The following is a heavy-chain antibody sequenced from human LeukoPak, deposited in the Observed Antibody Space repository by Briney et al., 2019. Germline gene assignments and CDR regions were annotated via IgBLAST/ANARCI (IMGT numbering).Heavy chain of an antibody. V-gene: IGHV3-11*03. CDR2: ISSSSSYT. Sequence: GGSLRLSCAASGFTFSDYYMSWIRQAPGRGLEWVSYISSSSSYTNYADSVEGRFTISRDNAKNSLYLQMNSLRAEDTAVYYCASLWFGESRFDYWGQGTLVTVSS. CDR3: ASLWFGESRFDY. J-gene: IGHJ4*02. CDR1: GFTFSDYY. D-gene: IGHD3-10*01.